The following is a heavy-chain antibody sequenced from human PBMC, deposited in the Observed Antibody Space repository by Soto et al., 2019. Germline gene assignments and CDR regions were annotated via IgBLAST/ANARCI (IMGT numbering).Heavy chain of an antibody. J-gene: IGHJ5*02. CDR3: AKHAEYQLVSWFDP. Sequence: EVQLLESGGGLVQPGGSLRLSCAVSGLSFSTYAMSWVRQAPGKGLEWVSGIRGGGGNTYYADSVRGRFTISRDNSKDTLYLQITSLRAEDTAFYYCAKHAEYQLVSWFDPWGQGTLVTVSS. CDR1: GLSFSTYA. V-gene: IGHV3-23*01. D-gene: IGHD2-2*01. CDR2: IRGGGGNT.